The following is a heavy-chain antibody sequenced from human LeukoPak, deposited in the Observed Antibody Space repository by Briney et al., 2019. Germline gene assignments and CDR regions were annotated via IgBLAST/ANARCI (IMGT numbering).Heavy chain of an antibody. D-gene: IGHD5-12*01. Sequence: GGSLRLSCAASGFTFSSYAMHWVRQAPGKGLEWVANIKQDGSEKYYVDSVKGRFTISRDNARNSLYLQMNNLRGEDTAIYYCARDAGNSGYGCDLWGQGTLVTVSP. J-gene: IGHJ5*02. CDR1: GFTFSSYA. CDR2: IKQDGSEK. V-gene: IGHV3-7*01. CDR3: ARDAGNSGYGCDL.